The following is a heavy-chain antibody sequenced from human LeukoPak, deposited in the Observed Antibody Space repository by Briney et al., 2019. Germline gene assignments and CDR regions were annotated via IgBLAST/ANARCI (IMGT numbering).Heavy chain of an antibody. CDR1: GFTFSSYE. CDR3: ATEYDY. CDR2: IWYDGSNK. D-gene: IGHD2/OR15-2a*01. V-gene: IGHV3-33*08. J-gene: IGHJ4*02. Sequence: GSLRLSCAASGFTFSSYEMNWVRQAPGMGLEWVAVIWYDGSNKYYADSVKGRFTISRDNSKNTLYLQMNSLRAEDTAVYYCATEYDYWGQGTLVTVSS.